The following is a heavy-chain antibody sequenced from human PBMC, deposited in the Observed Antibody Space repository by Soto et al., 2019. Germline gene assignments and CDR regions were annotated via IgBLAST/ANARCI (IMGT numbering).Heavy chain of an antibody. J-gene: IGHJ4*02. CDR1: GFMFSSHG. Sequence: QVQLVESGGGVAQPGRSLRLSCAASGFMFSSHGMHWIRQAPGKGLEWVAVIWYDGSNKYYADSVKGRFTISRDNSKNTPYLQMNSLRVEDTAVYYCGPDTLDYWGQGTLVTVSS. CDR3: GPDTLDY. CDR2: IWYDGSNK. V-gene: IGHV3-33*01.